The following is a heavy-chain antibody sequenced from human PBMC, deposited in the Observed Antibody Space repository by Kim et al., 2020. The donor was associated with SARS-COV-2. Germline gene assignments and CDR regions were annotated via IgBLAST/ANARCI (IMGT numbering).Heavy chain of an antibody. V-gene: IGHV4-34*01. D-gene: IGHD3-9*01. CDR3: ARTHPTYDILTGYSTP. CDR2: INHSGST. CDR1: GGSFSGYY. J-gene: IGHJ5*02. Sequence: SETLSLTCAVYGGSFSGYYWSWIRQPPGKGLEWIGEINHSGSTNYNPSLKSRVTISVDTSKNQFSLKLSSVTAADTAVYYCARTHPTYDILTGYSTPWG.